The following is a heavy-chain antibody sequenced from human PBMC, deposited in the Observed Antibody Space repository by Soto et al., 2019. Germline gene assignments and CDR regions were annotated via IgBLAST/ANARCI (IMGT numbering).Heavy chain of an antibody. D-gene: IGHD4-17*01. Sequence: QVQLQESGPGLVKPSQTLSLTCTVSGGSISSGGYYWSWSRQHPGKGLEWIGYIYYSGSTYYNPSLKSRVTISVDTYKNQFSLKLSSVTAADTAVYYCASGITPPYGDYVRDWGQGTLVTVSS. CDR1: GGSISSGGYY. CDR2: IYYSGST. V-gene: IGHV4-31*03. CDR3: ASGITPPYGDYVRD. J-gene: IGHJ4*02.